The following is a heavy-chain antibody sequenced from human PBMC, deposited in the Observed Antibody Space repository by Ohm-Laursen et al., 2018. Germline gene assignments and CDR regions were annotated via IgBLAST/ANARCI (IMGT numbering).Heavy chain of an antibody. CDR2: INPSGGST. CDR1: GYTFSDYY. J-gene: IGHJ4*02. V-gene: IGHV1-46*01. D-gene: IGHD4-23*01. Sequence: ASVKVSCKASGYTFSDYYIHWVRQAPGQGLEWMGIINPSGGSTSYAQKFQGRVTMTRDTSTSTVYMELSSLRSEDTAVYYCARDQTHFDYWGQGTLVTVSS. CDR3: ARDQTHFDY.